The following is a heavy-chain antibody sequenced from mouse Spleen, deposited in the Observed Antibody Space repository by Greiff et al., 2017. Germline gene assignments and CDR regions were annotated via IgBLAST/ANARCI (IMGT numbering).Heavy chain of an antibody. J-gene: IGHJ4*01. CDR2: ISSGSSTI. Sequence: EVKLVESGGGLVKPGGSLKLSCAASGFTFSDYGMHWVRQAPEKGLEWVAYISSGSSTIYYADTVKGRFTISRDNAKNTLFLQMTSLRSEDTAMYYCARYYRYDVGTMDYWGQGTSVTVSS. V-gene: IGHV5-17*01. D-gene: IGHD2-14*01. CDR1: GFTFSDYG. CDR3: ARYYRYDVGTMDY.